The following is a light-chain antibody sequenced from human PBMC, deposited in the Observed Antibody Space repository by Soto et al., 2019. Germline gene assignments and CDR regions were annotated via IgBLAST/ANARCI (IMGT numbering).Light chain of an antibody. J-gene: IGLJ1*01. Sequence: QSVLTQPASVSGSPGQSITISCTGTSSDVGFYNYVSWYQQQHPGKAPKLMIYEVDNRPSGVSNRFSGSKSGNTASLIISGLQAEDEADYYCCSFTSITTYVFGTGTKVTVL. V-gene: IGLV2-14*01. CDR3: CSFTSITTYV. CDR2: EVD. CDR1: SSDVGFYNY.